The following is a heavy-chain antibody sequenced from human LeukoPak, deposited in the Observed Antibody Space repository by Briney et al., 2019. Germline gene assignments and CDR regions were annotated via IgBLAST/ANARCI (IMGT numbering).Heavy chain of an antibody. CDR3: VRNIVVVPAAIAGDV. Sequence: ASVKVSCKASGYTFTGYYMHWVRRAPGQGLEWVGRINPNTGGTEYAQKFQGRVTMTGETSISTAYMELSRLRSDDTAVYYCVRNIVVVPAAIAGDVWGQGTTVTVSS. CDR2: INPNTGGT. V-gene: IGHV1-2*06. CDR1: GYTFTGYY. D-gene: IGHD2-2*02. J-gene: IGHJ6*02.